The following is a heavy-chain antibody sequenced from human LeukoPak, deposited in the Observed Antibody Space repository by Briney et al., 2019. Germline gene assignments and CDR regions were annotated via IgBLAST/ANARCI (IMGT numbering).Heavy chain of an antibody. J-gene: IGHJ5*01. D-gene: IGHD3-16*01. V-gene: IGHV4-39*01. CDR3: ARLNPGYVTAPHDS. CDR2: VYYSGSI. Sequence: NHHWGWIRQPPGKGLEWIGSVYYSGSIFSDTSHKSRVTISGDTSKNQFSLSLSSVTAADTAVYYCARLNPGYVTAPHDSWGQGMLVTVSS. CDR1: NHH.